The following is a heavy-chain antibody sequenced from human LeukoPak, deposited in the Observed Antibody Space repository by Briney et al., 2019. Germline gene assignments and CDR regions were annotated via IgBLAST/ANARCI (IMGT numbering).Heavy chain of an antibody. Sequence: ASVKVSCKTSGYTFSNFGINWVRQAPGQRLEWMGWISGNNDNPNYGQEFQGRFTVTTDSSTSTAYMELRILRFDDTAVYYCASDGTSTDDYWGQGTLVTVSS. CDR2: ISGNNDNP. D-gene: IGHD2-2*01. CDR1: GYTFSNFG. V-gene: IGHV1-18*01. J-gene: IGHJ4*02. CDR3: ASDGTSTDDY.